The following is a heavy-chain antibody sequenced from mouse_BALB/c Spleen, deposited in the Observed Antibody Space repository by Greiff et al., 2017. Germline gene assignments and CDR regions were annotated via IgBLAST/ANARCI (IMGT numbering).Heavy chain of an antibody. D-gene: IGHD1-2*01. V-gene: IGHV1-80*01. J-gene: IGHJ2*01. CDR3: ARRTLLRLYYFDY. CDR1: GYAFSSYW. Sequence: VQLQQSGAELVRPGSSVKISCKASGYAFSSYWMNWVKQRPGQGLEWIGQIYPGDGDTNYNGKFKGKATLTADKSSSTAYMQLSSLTSEDSAVYFCARRTLLRLYYFDYWGQGTTLTVSS. CDR2: IYPGDGDT.